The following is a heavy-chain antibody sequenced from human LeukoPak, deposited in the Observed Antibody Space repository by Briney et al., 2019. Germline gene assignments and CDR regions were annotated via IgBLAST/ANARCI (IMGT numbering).Heavy chain of an antibody. D-gene: IGHD5-12*01. CDR3: ARESGYGLL. J-gene: IGHJ4*02. V-gene: IGHV4-39*07. CDR1: GGSISSSSYY. CDR2: IYYSGST. Sequence: SETLSLTCTVSGGSISSSSYYWGWIRQPPGKGLEWIGSIYYSGSTYYNPSLKSRVTISVDTSKNQFSLKLSSVTAADTAVYYCARESGYGLLWGQGTLVTVSS.